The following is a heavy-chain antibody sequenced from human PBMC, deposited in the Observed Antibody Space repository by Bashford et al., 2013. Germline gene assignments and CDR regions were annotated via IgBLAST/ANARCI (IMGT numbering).Heavy chain of an antibody. V-gene: IGHV1-2*02. CDR1: GYTFTSYD. D-gene: IGHD6-13*01. Sequence: VASVKVSCKASGYTFTSYDINWVRQATGQGLEWMGWMNPNSGGTNYAQKFQGRVTMTRDTSISTAYMELSRLRSDDTAVYYCARVHTGIAAAGYYYYGMDVWGPRGPRSPSPQ. CDR2: MNPNSGGT. CDR3: ARVHTGIAAAGYYYYGMDV. J-gene: IGHJ6*01.